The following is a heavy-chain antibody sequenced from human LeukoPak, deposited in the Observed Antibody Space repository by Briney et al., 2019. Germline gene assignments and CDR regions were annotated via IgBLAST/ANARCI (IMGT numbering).Heavy chain of an antibody. J-gene: IGHJ2*01. Sequence: PGGTLRLSCAASGFTFSSYGMSWVRQAPGKGLEWVSAISGSGGSTYYADSVKGRLTISRDNSKNTLYLQMNSLRAEDTAVYYCAKDYSSSWYWYFDLWGRGTLVTVSS. D-gene: IGHD6-13*01. V-gene: IGHV3-23*01. CDR2: ISGSGGST. CDR1: GFTFSSYG. CDR3: AKDYSSSWYWYFDL.